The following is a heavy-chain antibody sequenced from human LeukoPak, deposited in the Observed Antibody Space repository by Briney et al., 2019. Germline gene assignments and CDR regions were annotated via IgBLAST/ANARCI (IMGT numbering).Heavy chain of an antibody. CDR3: AKDLLRSAYDY. D-gene: IGHD6-19*01. J-gene: IGHJ4*02. CDR2: IRYDGSNK. CDR1: GFTFSNSG. V-gene: IGHV3-30*02. Sequence: GGSLRLSCAASGFTFSNSGMHWVRQAPGKGLEWVAFIRYDGSNKYYEDSVKGRFTVSRDNSKNTLYLKMSSLRAEDIAVFHCAKDLLRSAYDYWGQGTLVTVSS.